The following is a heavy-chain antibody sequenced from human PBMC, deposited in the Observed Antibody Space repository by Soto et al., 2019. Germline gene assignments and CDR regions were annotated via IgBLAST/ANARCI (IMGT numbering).Heavy chain of an antibody. D-gene: IGHD3-16*02. CDR3: ARGKLSDYVWGSYRYHFDY. Sequence: PSETLSLTCAVYGGSFSGYYCSWIRQPPGKGLEWIGEINRSGSTNYNPSLKSRVTISVDTSKNQFSLQLSSVTAADTAVYYCARGKLSDYVWGSYRYHFDYWGQGTVVTVSS. J-gene: IGHJ4*02. CDR2: INRSGST. V-gene: IGHV4-34*01. CDR1: GGSFSGYY.